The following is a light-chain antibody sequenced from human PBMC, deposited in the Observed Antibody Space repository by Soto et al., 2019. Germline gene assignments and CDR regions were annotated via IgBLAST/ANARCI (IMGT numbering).Light chain of an antibody. V-gene: IGKV1-5*03. Sequence: DIQMTQSPSTLSASVGDRVTITCRASQSISHWLAWYQQKPGKAPKVLIYKASTLQTGVPSRFSGSGSATEFTLTISSLQPDDFATYYCQLYNTYSPTFGQGTKLEIK. CDR1: QSISHW. CDR3: QLYNTYSPT. CDR2: KAS. J-gene: IGKJ2*01.